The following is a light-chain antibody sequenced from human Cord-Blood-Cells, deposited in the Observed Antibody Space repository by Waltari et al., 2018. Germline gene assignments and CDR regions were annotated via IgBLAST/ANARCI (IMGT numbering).Light chain of an antibody. CDR2: AAS. CDR1: QGISSY. J-gene: IGKJ1*01. CDR3: QQYYSYPRT. V-gene: IGKV1-8*01. Sequence: AIRMTQSPSSLSASTGDRVTITCRASQGISSYLAWYQQKPGKAHKLLIYAASTLQSEVPSRFSGSGSGTDFTLTISCLQSEDFATYYCQQYYSYPRTFGQGTKVEIK.